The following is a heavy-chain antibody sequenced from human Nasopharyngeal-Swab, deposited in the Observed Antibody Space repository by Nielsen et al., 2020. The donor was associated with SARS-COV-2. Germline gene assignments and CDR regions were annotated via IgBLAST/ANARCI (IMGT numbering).Heavy chain of an antibody. J-gene: IGHJ6*02. CDR1: GFTFSSYA. CDR3: AKVLGDIVVVPAAIQTYYYYYYGMDV. D-gene: IGHD2-2*01. V-gene: IGHV3-23*01. CDR2: ISGSGGST. Sequence: GGSLRLSCAASGFTFSSYAMSWVRQAPGKGLEWVSAISGSGGSTYYADSVKGRFTISRDNSKNTLYLQMNSLRAEDTAVYYCAKVLGDIVVVPAAIQTYYYYYYGMDVWGQGTTVTVSS.